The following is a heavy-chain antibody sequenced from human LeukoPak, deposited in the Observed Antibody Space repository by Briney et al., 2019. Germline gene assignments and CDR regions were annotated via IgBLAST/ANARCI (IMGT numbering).Heavy chain of an antibody. CDR3: ARGPYGDYGTYYFDY. CDR1: GYSISSGYY. J-gene: IGHJ4*02. V-gene: IGHV4-38-2*02. D-gene: IGHD4-17*01. CDR2: IYHSGST. Sequence: SETLSLTCTVSGYSISSGYYWGWIRQPPGKGLEWIGSIYHSGSTYYNPSLKSRVTISVDTSKNQFSLKLSSVTAADTAVYYCARGPYGDYGTYYFDYWGQGTLVTVSS.